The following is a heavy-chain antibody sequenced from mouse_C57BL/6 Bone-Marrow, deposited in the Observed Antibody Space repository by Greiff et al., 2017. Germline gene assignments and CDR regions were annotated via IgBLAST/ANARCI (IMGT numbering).Heavy chain of an antibody. CDR3: ARWETTVGDRFAY. D-gene: IGHD1-1*01. V-gene: IGHV1-82*01. CDR2: IYPGDGDT. J-gene: IGHJ3*01. CDR1: GYAFSSSW. Sequence: QVQLQQSGPELVKPGASVKISCKASGYAFSSSWMNWVKQRPGKGLEWIGRIYPGDGDTNYNGKFKGKATLTADKSSSTAYMQLSSLTSEDSAVYVCARWETTVGDRFAYWGQGTLVTVSA.